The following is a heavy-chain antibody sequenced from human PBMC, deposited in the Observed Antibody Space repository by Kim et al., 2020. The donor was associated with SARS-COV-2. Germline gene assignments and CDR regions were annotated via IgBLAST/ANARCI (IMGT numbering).Heavy chain of an antibody. D-gene: IGHD5-18*01. V-gene: IGHV4-59*01. CDR3: ARAPGGYSYGQALSF. Sequence: SETLSLTCTVSGGSISSYYWSWIRQPPGKGLEWIGYIYYSGSTNYNPSLKSRVTISVDTSKNQFSLKLSSVTAADTAVYYCARAPGGYSYGQALSFWGQGTLVTVSS. CDR2: IYYSGST. J-gene: IGHJ4*02. CDR1: GGSISSYY.